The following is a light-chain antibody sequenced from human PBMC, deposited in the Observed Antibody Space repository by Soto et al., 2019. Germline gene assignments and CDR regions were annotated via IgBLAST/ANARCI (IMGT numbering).Light chain of an antibody. Sequence: QSVLTQPPSVSGAPGQRVTISCTGSSSNIGAGYDVHWYQQLPGTAPKLLIYVNIKRPSGVPDRFSGSKSGTSASLAITGLQAEDEADYYCQSYASSLSVVFGGGTKLTVL. CDR1: SSNIGAGYD. CDR2: VNI. CDR3: QSYASSLSVV. J-gene: IGLJ2*01. V-gene: IGLV1-40*01.